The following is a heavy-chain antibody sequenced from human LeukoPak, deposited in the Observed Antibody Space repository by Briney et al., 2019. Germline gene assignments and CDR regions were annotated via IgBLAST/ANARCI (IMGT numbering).Heavy chain of an antibody. CDR3: VRDRGWYHFDL. D-gene: IGHD3-10*01. V-gene: IGHV3-7*01. CDR2: NKGDGTGE. J-gene: IGHJ4*02. CDR1: GFTFTKYW. Sequence: GDSLRLSCAASGFTFTKYWMMWVRQAPGKGLEWVAHNKGDGTGEKYVDSVKGRFTISRDNTKNSLFLQLNSLTAEDTAVYYCVRDRGWYHFDLWGQGTLVTVSS.